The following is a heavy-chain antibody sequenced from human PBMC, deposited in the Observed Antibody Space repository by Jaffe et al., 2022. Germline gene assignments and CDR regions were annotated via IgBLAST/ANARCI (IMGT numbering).Heavy chain of an antibody. CDR3: ARDYEMATPMAFDI. D-gene: IGHD5-12*01. Sequence: QVQLQESGPGLVKPSETLSLTCTVSGGSISSYYWSWIRQPPGKGLEWIGYIYYSGSTNYNPSLKSRVTISVDTSKNQFSLKLSSVTAADTAVYYCARDYEMATPMAFDIWGQGTMVTVSS. CDR2: IYYSGST. CDR1: GGSISSYY. J-gene: IGHJ3*02. V-gene: IGHV4-59*01.